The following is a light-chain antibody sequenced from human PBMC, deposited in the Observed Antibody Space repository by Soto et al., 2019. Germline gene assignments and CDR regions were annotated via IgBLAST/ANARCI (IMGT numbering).Light chain of an antibody. CDR1: QSVSSN. Sequence: EIGMTQSPATLSVSTGERATLSCRASQSVSSNLAWYQQKPGQAPRLLIYGASTRATGIPARFSGSGSGTEFTLTISSLQPEDFAVYYCQPYNNWPPGTFGGGTKVDI. CDR2: GAS. CDR3: QPYNNWPPGT. J-gene: IGKJ4*01. V-gene: IGKV3-15*01.